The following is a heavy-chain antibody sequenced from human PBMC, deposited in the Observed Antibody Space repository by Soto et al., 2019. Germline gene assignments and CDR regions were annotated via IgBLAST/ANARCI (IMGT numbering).Heavy chain of an antibody. J-gene: IGHJ4*02. CDR1: GGSISSGDYY. V-gene: IGHV4-61*08. CDR3: ARMRNILTGYPGQFDY. CDR2: IYYSGST. Sequence: SETLSLTCTVSGGSISSGDYYWSWIRQPPGKGLEWIGYIYYSGSTNYNPSLKSRVTISVDTSKNQFSLKLSSVTAADTAVYYCARMRNILTGYPGQFDYWGQGTLVTVSS. D-gene: IGHD3-9*01.